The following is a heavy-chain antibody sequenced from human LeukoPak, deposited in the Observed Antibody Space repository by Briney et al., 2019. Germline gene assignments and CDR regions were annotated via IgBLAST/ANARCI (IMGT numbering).Heavy chain of an antibody. V-gene: IGHV3-72*01. J-gene: IGHJ4*02. CDR2: IRNKANTYTT. D-gene: IGHD4-23*01. Sequence: PGGSLRLSCAASGFTFSYHYMHWVRQAPGKGLEWVGRIRNKANTYTTDYAASVKGRFTISRDDSKNSLDLQMNSLKTGDTAVYYCARRVFGGNCYYDYWGQGALVTVSS. CDR3: ARRVFGGNCYYDY. CDR1: GFTFSYHY.